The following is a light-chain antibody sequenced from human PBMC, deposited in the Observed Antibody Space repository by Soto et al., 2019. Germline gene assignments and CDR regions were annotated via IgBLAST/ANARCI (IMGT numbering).Light chain of an antibody. CDR1: QGTSRY. CDR3: QETFNTPYT. CDR2: AAS. J-gene: IGKJ5*01. V-gene: IGKV1-39*01. Sequence: SHMTHSPCSLSSSLGNTVTITCRASQGTSRYLNCYQQQPGNPPKVLIYAASNLESGLPSRFSGSGSGTDFSLTISSLQAGDFATYFCQETFNTPYTLGQGARLEIK.